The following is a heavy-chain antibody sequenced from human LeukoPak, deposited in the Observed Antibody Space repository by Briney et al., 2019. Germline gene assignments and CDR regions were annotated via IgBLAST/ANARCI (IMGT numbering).Heavy chain of an antibody. CDR1: GGSISSSNYY. J-gene: IGHJ5*02. Sequence: SETLSLTCTVPGGSISSSNYYWGWIRQPPGKGLEWIGIVHYNGNTYYNPSLKSRVTISVDTSKSQFSLELSSVAAADTAVYSCTRYDPAATGGWFDPWGQGTLVTVSS. V-gene: IGHV4-39*01. CDR2: VHYNGNT. D-gene: IGHD2-15*01. CDR3: TRYDPAATGGWFDP.